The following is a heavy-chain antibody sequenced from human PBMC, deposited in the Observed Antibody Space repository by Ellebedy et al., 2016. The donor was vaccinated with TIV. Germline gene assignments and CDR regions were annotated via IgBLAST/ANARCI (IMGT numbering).Heavy chain of an antibody. Sequence: GESLKISXAASGFTFSDYYMSWIRQAPGKGLEWVSYISSSGSTIYYADSVKGRFTISRDNAKNSLYLQMNSLRAEDTAVYYCARDRDYGDYGYWGQGTLVTVSS. D-gene: IGHD4-17*01. CDR2: ISSSGSTI. CDR1: GFTFSDYY. CDR3: ARDRDYGDYGY. V-gene: IGHV3-11*01. J-gene: IGHJ4*02.